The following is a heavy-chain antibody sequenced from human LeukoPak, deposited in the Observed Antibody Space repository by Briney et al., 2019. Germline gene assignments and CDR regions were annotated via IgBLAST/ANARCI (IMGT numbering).Heavy chain of an antibody. J-gene: IGHJ6*02. CDR1: GFTFSSYW. Sequence: PGGSLRLSCAASGFTFSSYWMHWVRQAPGKGLVWVSGINSDGSSINYADSVKGRLTISRDNAKNSLYLQMNSLRDEDTAVYYCAGGWTYDYGVVVWGQGTTVTVSS. CDR3: AGGWTYDYGVVV. D-gene: IGHD3/OR15-3a*01. CDR2: INSDGSSI. V-gene: IGHV3-74*01.